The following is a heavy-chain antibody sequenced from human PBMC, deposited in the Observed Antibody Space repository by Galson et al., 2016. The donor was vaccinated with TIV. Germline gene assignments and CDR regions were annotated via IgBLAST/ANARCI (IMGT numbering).Heavy chain of an antibody. J-gene: IGHJ4*02. CDR3: ARVNWARASDY. D-gene: IGHD7-27*01. Sequence: SVKVSCKASGYIFINYYIHWVRQAPGQGLEWLGWFNPDSGATQYAQKFQGRVTMTRDTSISTAYMELRRLISDDTAVYYCARVNWARASDYWGQGTRVTVSS. CDR2: FNPDSGAT. CDR1: GYIFINYY. V-gene: IGHV1-2*02.